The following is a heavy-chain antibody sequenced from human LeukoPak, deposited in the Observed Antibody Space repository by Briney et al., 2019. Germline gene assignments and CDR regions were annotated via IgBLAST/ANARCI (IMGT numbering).Heavy chain of an antibody. J-gene: IGHJ4*02. D-gene: IGHD3-10*01. CDR2: IIPIFGTA. Sequence: GASVKVSCKASGYTFTSYAISWVRQAPGQGLEWMGGIIPIFGTANYAQKFQGRVTITADESTSTAYMELSSLRSEDTAVYYCARDWAFGDSPSSYWGQGTLVTVSS. V-gene: IGHV1-69*13. CDR3: ARDWAFGDSPSSY. CDR1: GYTFTSYA.